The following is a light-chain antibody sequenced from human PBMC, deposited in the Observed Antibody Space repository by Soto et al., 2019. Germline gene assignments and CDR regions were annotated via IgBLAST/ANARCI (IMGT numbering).Light chain of an antibody. J-gene: IGKJ4*01. Sequence: EIVLTQSPATLSLSPGERATLSCRASQSVNNFVAWFQQKPGQAPRLLIYDVSNRATGIPARFSGSGSGADFTLTISSLEPEDLALDFCQQRTTFGGGTRVEIK. V-gene: IGKV3-11*01. CDR1: QSVNNF. CDR2: DVS. CDR3: QQRTT.